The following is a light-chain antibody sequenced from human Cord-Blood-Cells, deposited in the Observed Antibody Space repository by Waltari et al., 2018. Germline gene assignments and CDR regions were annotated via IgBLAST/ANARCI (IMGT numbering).Light chain of an antibody. Sequence: QSALTQPASVSGSPGQSITISCTGTSSDVGGYNYVSWYQQHPGKAPKLMIYDVSNRPSGVSNLFSGSKSGNTASLTMSGLQAEDEADYYCSSYTSSSTWVFGGGTKLTVL. J-gene: IGLJ3*02. CDR2: DVS. V-gene: IGLV2-14*01. CDR1: SSDVGGYNY. CDR3: SSYTSSSTWV.